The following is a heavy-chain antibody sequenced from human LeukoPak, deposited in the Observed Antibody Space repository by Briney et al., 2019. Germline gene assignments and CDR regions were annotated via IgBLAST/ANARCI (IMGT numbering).Heavy chain of an antibody. CDR2: ISSSSSYI. CDR1: GFTFSSHS. D-gene: IGHD3-16*02. CDR3: ARDRHISDYVWGSYRLAEYFQH. V-gene: IGHV3-21*01. J-gene: IGHJ1*01. Sequence: GGSLRLSCAASGFTFSSHSMNWVRQAPGKGLEWVSSISSSSSYIYYADSVKGRFTISRDNAKNSLYLQMNSLRAEDTAVYYCARDRHISDYVWGSYRLAEYFQHWGQGTLVTVSS.